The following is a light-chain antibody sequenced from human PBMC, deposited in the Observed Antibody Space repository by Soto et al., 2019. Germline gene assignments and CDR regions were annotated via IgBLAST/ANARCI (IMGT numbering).Light chain of an antibody. J-gene: IGLJ1*01. CDR3: CTDAGTYKV. CDR2: HVS. Sequence: VLTQPRSVSGSPGQSVTISCTGTGSDVGAYNYVSWYQQHPGKAPKLMIYHVSKRPSGVPDRFSGSKSGNAASLTISGLQAEDEADYYCCTDAGTYKVFGTGTKVT. V-gene: IGLV2-11*01. CDR1: GSDVGAYNY.